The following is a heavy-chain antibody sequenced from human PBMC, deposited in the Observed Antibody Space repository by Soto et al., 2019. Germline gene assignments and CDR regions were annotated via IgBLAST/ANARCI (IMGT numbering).Heavy chain of an antibody. V-gene: IGHV4-31*03. Sequence: SETLSLTCTVSGGSISSGGYYWSWIRQHPGKGLEWIGYIYYSGSTYYNPSLKSRVTISVDTSKNQFSLKLSSVTAADTAVYYCARELFYYSGSSNWFDPWGQGTLVTVSS. CDR1: GGSISSGGYY. J-gene: IGHJ5*02. CDR2: IYYSGST. CDR3: ARELFYYSGSSNWFDP. D-gene: IGHD1-26*01.